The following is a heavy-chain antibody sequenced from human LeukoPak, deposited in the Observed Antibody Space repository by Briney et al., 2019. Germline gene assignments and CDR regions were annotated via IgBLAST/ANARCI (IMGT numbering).Heavy chain of an antibody. CDR3: ARETGYSTSWYAYYFDY. Sequence: GGSLRLSCVASGFTFSSYAMSWVRQAPGKGLEWVSVIHSDGTTHYADSVKGRFTISRDNSKNTLYLQMNSLRVEDTAMYYCARETGYSTSWYAYYFDYWGQGTLVTVAS. CDR2: IHSDGTT. V-gene: IGHV3-53*01. CDR1: GFTFSSYA. D-gene: IGHD6-13*01. J-gene: IGHJ4*02.